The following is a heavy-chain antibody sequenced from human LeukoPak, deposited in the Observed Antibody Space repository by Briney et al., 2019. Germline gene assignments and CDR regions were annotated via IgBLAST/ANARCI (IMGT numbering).Heavy chain of an antibody. CDR3: ARRRQQLGHDY. D-gene: IGHD6-13*01. V-gene: IGHV4-59*08. J-gene: IGHJ4*02. CDR1: GGSISSYY. Sequence: SETLSLTYTVSGGSISSYYWSWIRQPPGKGLEWIGYIYYSGSTNYNPSLKSRVTISVDTSKNQFSLKLSSVTAADTAVYYCARRRQQLGHDYWGQGTLVTVSS. CDR2: IYYSGST.